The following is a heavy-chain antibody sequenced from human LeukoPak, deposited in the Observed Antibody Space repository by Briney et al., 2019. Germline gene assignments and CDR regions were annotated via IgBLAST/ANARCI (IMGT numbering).Heavy chain of an antibody. V-gene: IGHV4-39*01. D-gene: IGHD2-2*01. J-gene: IGHJ4*02. CDR1: GGSISSSRYY. CDR3: ARSPTSWGSYYFDY. Sequence: SETLSLTCTVSGGSISSSRYYWGWIRQPPGKGLEWIGSIYYSGSTYYSPSLKSRVTISVDTSKNQFSLKLSSVTAADTAVYYCARSPTSWGSYYFDYWGQGTLVTVSS. CDR2: IYYSGST.